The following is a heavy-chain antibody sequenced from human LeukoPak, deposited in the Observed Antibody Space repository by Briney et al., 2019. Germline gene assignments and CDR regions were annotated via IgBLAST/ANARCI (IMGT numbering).Heavy chain of an antibody. V-gene: IGHV4-30-2*01. D-gene: IGHD5-24*01. CDR3: ARGRDGYLDY. CDR1: GGSISSGGYS. Sequence: SETLSLTCAVSGGSISSGGYSWSWIRQPPGKGLEWIGYIYHSGSTYYNPSLESRVTISVDRSKNQFSLKLSSVTAADTAVYYCARGRDGYLDYWGQGTLVTVSS. J-gene: IGHJ4*02. CDR2: IYHSGST.